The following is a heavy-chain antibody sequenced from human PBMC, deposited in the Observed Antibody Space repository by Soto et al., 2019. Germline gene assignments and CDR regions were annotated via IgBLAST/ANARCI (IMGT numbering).Heavy chain of an antibody. CDR1: CCSIISYY. V-gene: IGHV4-59*01. CDR2: IYYSGST. Sequence: SETLSLTFTVSCCSIISYYWSWIRQPPGKGLEWIGYIYYSGSTNYNPSLKSRVTISVDTSKNQFSLKLSSVTAADTAVYYCARGLGDSSGLYYYYYGMDVWGQGTTVTVSS. J-gene: IGHJ6*02. D-gene: IGHD3-22*01. CDR3: ARGLGDSSGLYYYYYGMDV.